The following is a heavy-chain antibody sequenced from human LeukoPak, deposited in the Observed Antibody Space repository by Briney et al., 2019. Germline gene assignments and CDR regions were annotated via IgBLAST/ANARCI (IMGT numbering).Heavy chain of an antibody. CDR2: IYYRGRT. CDR1: GGPISSYY. CDR3: ARSLPLAEYSYYFDY. V-gene: IGHV4-59*08. D-gene: IGHD1-14*01. Sequence: PSETLSLTCTVSGGPISSYYWSWIRQPPRMRLEWIGYIYYRGRTNYNPPLKSRVTIAVDTSKNQFSLKLSSVTAADTAVYYCARSLPLAEYSYYFDYWGQGTLVTVSS. J-gene: IGHJ4*02.